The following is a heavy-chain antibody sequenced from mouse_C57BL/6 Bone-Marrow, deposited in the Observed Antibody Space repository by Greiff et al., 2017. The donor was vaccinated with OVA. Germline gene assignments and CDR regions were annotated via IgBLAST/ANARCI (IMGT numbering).Heavy chain of an antibody. Sequence: EVKLMESGGDLVKPGGSLKLSCAASGFTFSSYGMSWVRQTPDKRLEWVATISSGGSYTYYPDSVKGRFTISRDNAKNTLYLQMSSLKSEDTAMYYCAGGYGSRFAYWGQGTLVTVSA. CDR2: ISSGGSYT. CDR3: AGGYGSRFAY. V-gene: IGHV5-6*01. CDR1: GFTFSSYG. D-gene: IGHD1-1*01. J-gene: IGHJ3*01.